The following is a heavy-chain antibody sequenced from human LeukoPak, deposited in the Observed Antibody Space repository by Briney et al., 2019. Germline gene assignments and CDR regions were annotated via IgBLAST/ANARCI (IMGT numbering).Heavy chain of an antibody. CDR1: GFTFSSYS. D-gene: IGHD3-10*01. CDR3: AKRSSDTSGYFDS. J-gene: IGHJ4*02. Sequence: PGGSLRLSCAASGFTFSSYSMSWVRQAPGKGLEWVSAITYSGEYTDYADSVKGRFTISRDNSKNTLYLQMSSLRADDTAVYFCAKRSSDTSGYFDSWGQGTLVTVSS. CDR2: ITYSGEYT. V-gene: IGHV3-23*01.